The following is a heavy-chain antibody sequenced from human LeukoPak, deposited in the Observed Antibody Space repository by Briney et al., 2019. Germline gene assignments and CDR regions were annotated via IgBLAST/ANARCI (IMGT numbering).Heavy chain of an antibody. CDR2: ISGSGGST. D-gene: IGHD3-3*01. CDR3: AKDLVPYDFWSGFDY. V-gene: IGHV3-23*01. J-gene: IGHJ4*02. Sequence: GGSLRLSCAASGFTFSSYAMSWVRQAPGKGLEWVSAISGSGGSTYYANSVKGRFTISRDNSKNTLYLQMNSLRAEDTAVYYCAKDLVPYDFWSGFDYWGQGTLVTVSS. CDR1: GFTFSSYA.